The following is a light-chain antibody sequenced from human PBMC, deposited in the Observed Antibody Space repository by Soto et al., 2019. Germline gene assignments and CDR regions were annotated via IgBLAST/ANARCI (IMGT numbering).Light chain of an antibody. CDR3: RQDNNLPPT. J-gene: IGKJ1*01. CDR1: QNVTINS. V-gene: IGKV3D-7*01. CDR2: GAS. Sequence: PGERVTLSCRASQNVTINSLIWFQQNPGQAPRLLIYGASSRATSIPARFSGSGSGTDFSLTISSLRPEDFAVYDCRQDNNLPPTFGQGTKVDIK.